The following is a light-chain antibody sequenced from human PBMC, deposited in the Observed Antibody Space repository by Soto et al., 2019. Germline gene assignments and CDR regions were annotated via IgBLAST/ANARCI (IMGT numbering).Light chain of an antibody. CDR1: SSDVGGYDY. V-gene: IGLV2-14*01. J-gene: IGLJ1*01. Sequence: QSVLTQPASVSGSPGQSITISCTGTSSDVGGYDYVSWYQQHPGKAPKLMIYEVTNRPSGVSNRFSASKSGDTASLTISGLQAEDEADYYCSPYTGSNTLYVFGTGTKVTVL. CDR2: EVT. CDR3: SPYTGSNTLYV.